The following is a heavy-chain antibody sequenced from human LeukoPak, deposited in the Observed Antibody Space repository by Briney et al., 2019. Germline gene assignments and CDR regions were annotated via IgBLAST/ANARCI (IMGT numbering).Heavy chain of an antibody. J-gene: IGHJ4*02. V-gene: IGHV3-30-3*01. CDR2: ISYDGSDK. Sequence: GGSLRLSCAASGFTFSSYDMHWVRQAPGKGLEWVAVISYDGSDKYYADSVRGRSTISRDNSKNTLYLQMNSLRAEDTATYYCARVGAVWGQGTLVTVSS. D-gene: IGHD3-10*01. CDR1: GFTFSSYD. CDR3: ARVGAV.